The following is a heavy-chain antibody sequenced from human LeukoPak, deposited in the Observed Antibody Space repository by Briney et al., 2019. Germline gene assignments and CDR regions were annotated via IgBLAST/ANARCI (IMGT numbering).Heavy chain of an antibody. V-gene: IGHV3-11*03. CDR2: ISGSSTHT. Sequence: PGGSLILSCAASGFSFSDYYMNWIRQAPGKGLEWVSYISGSSTHTNYADSVKGRFTISRDNAKNSLYLQMNSLRAEDTAVYYCAKYSSSSNYYYGMDVWGQGTTVTVSS. CDR1: GFSFSDYY. CDR3: AKYSSSSNYYYGMDV. D-gene: IGHD6-13*01. J-gene: IGHJ6*02.